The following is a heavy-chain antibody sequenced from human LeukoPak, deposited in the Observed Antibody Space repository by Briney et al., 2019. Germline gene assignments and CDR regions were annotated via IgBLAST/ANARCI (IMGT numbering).Heavy chain of an antibody. CDR1: EFTFSSYG. CDR3: AKFSNPYSSSWYPSDY. CDR2: ISYDGSNE. J-gene: IGHJ4*02. D-gene: IGHD6-13*01. Sequence: PGGSLRLSCAASEFTFSSYGMHWVRQAPGKGLEWVAVISYDGSNEYYADSVKGRFTISRDNSKNTLYLQMNSLRVEDTAVYYGAKFSNPYSSSWYPSDYWGQGALVTVSS. V-gene: IGHV3-30*18.